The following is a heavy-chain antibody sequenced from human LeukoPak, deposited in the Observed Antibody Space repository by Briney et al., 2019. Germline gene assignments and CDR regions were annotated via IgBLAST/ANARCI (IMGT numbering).Heavy chain of an antibody. CDR2: ISSSSSYI. J-gene: IGHJ4*02. CDR1: GFSFSSYS. D-gene: IGHD3-22*01. V-gene: IGHV3-21*01. CDR3: ARDGYYYDSSGYYYFDY. Sequence: GGSLRLSCAASGFSFSSYSMNWVRQAPGKGLEWVSSISSSSSYIYYADSVKGRFTISRDKDKNSLYLQMNSLRAEDTAVYYCARDGYYYDSSGYYYFDYWGQGTLVTVSS.